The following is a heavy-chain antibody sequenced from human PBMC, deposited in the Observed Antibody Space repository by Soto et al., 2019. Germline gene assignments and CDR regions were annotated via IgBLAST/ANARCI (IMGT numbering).Heavy chain of an antibody. CDR1: GFTFSSYG. J-gene: IGHJ4*02. V-gene: IGHV3-30*03. CDR2: ISYDGSNK. CDR3: ARPVTMAYVDD. D-gene: IGHD3-10*01. Sequence: QVQLVESGGGVVQPGRSLRLSCAASGFTFSSYGMHWVRQAPGKGLEWVAVISYDGSNKYYADSVKGRFTISRDNSKNTLYLQMNSLRAEDTAVYYCARPVTMAYVDDWGQGTLVTVSS.